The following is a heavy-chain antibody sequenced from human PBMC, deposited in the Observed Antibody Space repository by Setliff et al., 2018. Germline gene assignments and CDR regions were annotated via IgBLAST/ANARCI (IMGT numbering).Heavy chain of an antibody. Sequence: GASVKVSCKASGDTFSTYALSWVRQAPGQGLEWMGGIIPLLETAKYAQKFQGRVTITADKSTSTGYMELSSLTSEDTAMYFCARDSVTLGQLERRGGWHYYGMDVWGQGSRVTVSS. CDR1: GDTFSTYA. D-gene: IGHD1-1*01. CDR2: IIPLLETA. V-gene: IGHV1-69*06. J-gene: IGHJ6*02. CDR3: ARDSVTLGQLERRGGWHYYGMDV.